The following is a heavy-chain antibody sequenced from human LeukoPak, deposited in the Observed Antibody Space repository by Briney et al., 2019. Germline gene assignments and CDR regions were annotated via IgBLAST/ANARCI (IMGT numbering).Heavy chain of an antibody. CDR1: GGTFSSYA. CDR2: IIPIFGTA. J-gene: IGHJ4*02. D-gene: IGHD5-18*01. V-gene: IGHV1-69*05. CDR3: ARDPGSLDTAMAFDY. Sequence: SVKVSCKASGGTFSSYAISWVRQAPGQGLEWMGRIIPIFGTANYAQKFQGRVTITTDESTSTAYMELSSLRSEDTAGYYCARDPGSLDTAMAFDYWGQGTLVTVSS.